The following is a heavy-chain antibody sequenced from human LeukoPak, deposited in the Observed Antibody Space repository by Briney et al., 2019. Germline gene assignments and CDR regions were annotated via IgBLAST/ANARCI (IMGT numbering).Heavy chain of an antibody. Sequence: GGSLRLSCAASGFTFSSYAMSWVRQAPGKGLEWVSAISGNTYYADSVKGRFTIFRDNSKNTLYLQMNSLRAEDTAIYYCAKQRGNTAMVTVDYWGQGTLVTVSS. CDR2: ISGNT. V-gene: IGHV3-23*01. D-gene: IGHD5-18*01. CDR1: GFTFSSYA. J-gene: IGHJ4*02. CDR3: AKQRGNTAMVTVDY.